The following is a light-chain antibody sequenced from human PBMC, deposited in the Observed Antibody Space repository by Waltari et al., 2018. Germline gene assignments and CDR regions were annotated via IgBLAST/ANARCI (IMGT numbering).Light chain of an antibody. CDR2: GSY. Sequence: DIQMTQSPSSLAASVGDRVTITCRASQGISTFLAWFRQKPGKAPESLIYGSYSLQSGGPARFSGSGSGTDFTLTISSLQPEDFASYYCQQYKTFPLTFGGGTKVEIK. CDR1: QGISTF. J-gene: IGKJ4*01. V-gene: IGKV1-16*01. CDR3: QQYKTFPLT.